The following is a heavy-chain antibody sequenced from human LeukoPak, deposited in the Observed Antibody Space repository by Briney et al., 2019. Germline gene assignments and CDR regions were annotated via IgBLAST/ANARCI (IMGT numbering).Heavy chain of an antibody. J-gene: IGHJ4*02. CDR2: IRYDGSNK. Sequence: PGGSLRLSCAASGFTFSSYGMHWVRQAPGKGLEWVAFIRYDGSNKYYADSVKGRFTISRDNSKNTLYLQMNSLRAEDTAVYYCAKGWAGYCSSTSCYQIDYWGQGTLVTVSS. D-gene: IGHD2-2*01. CDR1: GFTFSSYG. V-gene: IGHV3-30*02. CDR3: AKGWAGYCSSTSCYQIDY.